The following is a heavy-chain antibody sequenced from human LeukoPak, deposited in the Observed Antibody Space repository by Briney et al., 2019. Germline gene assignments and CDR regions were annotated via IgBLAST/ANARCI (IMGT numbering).Heavy chain of an antibody. D-gene: IGHD7-27*01. V-gene: IGHV1-8*01. J-gene: IGHJ4*02. CDR3: ARGPPNWGYDY. CDR2: MSPNSGDT. Sequence: ASVKVSCKASVYTFTSYDFNWVRQATGQRPEWMGWMSPNSGDTGYAQKFQDRVTMTRNTSISTAYMELSSLRSDDTAVYYCARGPPNWGYDYWGPGTLVTVSS. CDR1: VYTFTSYD.